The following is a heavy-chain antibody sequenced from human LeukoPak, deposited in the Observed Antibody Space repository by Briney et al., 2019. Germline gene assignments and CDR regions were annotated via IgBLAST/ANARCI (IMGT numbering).Heavy chain of an antibody. V-gene: IGHV1-69*01. D-gene: IGHD6-19*01. CDR2: IIPIFGTA. J-gene: IGHJ4*02. CDR3: ARGGLAVAGTQYFDY. CDR1: GGTFSSYA. Sequence: GASVKVSCKASGGTFSSYAISWVRQAPGQGLEWMGGIIPIFGTANYAQKFQGRVTITADESTSTAYVELSSLRSEDTAVYYCARGGLAVAGTQYFDYWGQGTLVTVSS.